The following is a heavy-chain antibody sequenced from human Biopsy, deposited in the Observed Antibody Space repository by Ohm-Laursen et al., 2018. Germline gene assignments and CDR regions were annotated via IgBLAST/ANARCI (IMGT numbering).Heavy chain of an antibody. Sequence: SLRLSCAASGFRFDDYAMQWVRQAPGKGLEWVSGISWNSDDIGYADSAKGRFTISRDNAKNSLYLQMNSLRAEDTALYYCAKDRRAVAGYDAFDIWGQGTMVTVSS. D-gene: IGHD6-19*01. J-gene: IGHJ3*02. CDR1: GFRFDDYA. CDR3: AKDRRAVAGYDAFDI. V-gene: IGHV3-9*01. CDR2: ISWNSDDI.